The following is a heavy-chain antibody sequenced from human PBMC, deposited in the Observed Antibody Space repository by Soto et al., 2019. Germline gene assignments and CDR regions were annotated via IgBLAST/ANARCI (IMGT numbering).Heavy chain of an antibody. D-gene: IGHD2-2*01. V-gene: IGHV3-9*02. CDR3: AKDMGNQLPPYYFDY. Sequence: ALRLSYAASGVTSDDYAMHWVRQAPGKGLEWVSGISWNSGSIGYADSVKGRFTISRDNAKNSLYLQMNSLRAEDTALYYCAKDMGNQLPPYYFDYWGQGTLVTVSS. CDR2: ISWNSGSI. CDR1: GVTSDDYA. J-gene: IGHJ4*02.